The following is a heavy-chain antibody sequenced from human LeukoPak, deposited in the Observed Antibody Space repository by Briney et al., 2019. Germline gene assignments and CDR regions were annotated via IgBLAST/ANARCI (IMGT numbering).Heavy chain of an antibody. CDR3: ARGAFPTLLYFDY. D-gene: IGHD2/OR15-2a*01. CDR1: GYTFTGYY. Sequence: GASVKVSCKASGYTFTGYYMHWVRQAPGQGLEWMGWINPNSGGTNYAQKFQGKVTMTRDTSISTAYMELSRLRSDDTAVYYCARGAFPTLLYFDYWGQGTLVTVSS. J-gene: IGHJ4*02. CDR2: INPNSGGT. V-gene: IGHV1-2*02.